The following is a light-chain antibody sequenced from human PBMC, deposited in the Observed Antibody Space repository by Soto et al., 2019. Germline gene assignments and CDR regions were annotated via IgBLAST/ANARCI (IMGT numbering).Light chain of an antibody. CDR2: AAS. V-gene: IGKV1-6*01. Sequence: IHRTEAASALSGSVLYRVTITFRASQVIRKDLGWYQVKPGKAPKLLIFAASTLQSGVPSRFSGSASGTDFTLTISSLQPEDFATYYCLQDYNYPRTFGQGTKVDIK. CDR3: LQDYNYPRT. J-gene: IGKJ1*01. CDR1: QVIRKD.